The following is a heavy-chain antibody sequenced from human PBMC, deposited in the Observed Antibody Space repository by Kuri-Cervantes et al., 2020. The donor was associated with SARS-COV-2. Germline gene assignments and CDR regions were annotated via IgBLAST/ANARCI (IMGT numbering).Heavy chain of an antibody. CDR1: GFTFSSYA. J-gene: IGHJ5*02. D-gene: IGHD3-10*01. CDR2: ISGSGGST. V-gene: IGHV3-23*01. CDR3: AKDLRLLWFGELLGFDP. Sequence: GGSLRLSCAASGFTFSSYAMSWVRQAPGKGLEWASAISGSGGSTYYADSVKGRFTISRDNSKNTLYLQMNSLRAEDTAVYYCAKDLRLLWFGELLGFDPWGQGTLVTVSS.